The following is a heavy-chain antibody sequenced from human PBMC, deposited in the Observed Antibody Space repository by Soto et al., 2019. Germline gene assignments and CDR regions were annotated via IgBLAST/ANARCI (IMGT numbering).Heavy chain of an antibody. Sequence: QVQLVQSGAEVKKPGSSVKVSCKASGGTFSSYAISWVRQAPGQGLEWMGGIIPIFGTANYAQKFQGRVTTTADEPTSTASMDLSSLRSEDTAVYYCATQGLPNYSYYGMDVWGQGTTVTVSS. CDR3: ATQGLPNYSYYGMDV. D-gene: IGHD5-18*01. J-gene: IGHJ6*02. V-gene: IGHV1-69*12. CDR1: GGTFSSYA. CDR2: IIPIFGTA.